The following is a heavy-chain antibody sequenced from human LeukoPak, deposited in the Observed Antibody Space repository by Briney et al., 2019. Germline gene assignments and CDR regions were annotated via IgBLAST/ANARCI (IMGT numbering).Heavy chain of an antibody. Sequence: PGGSLRLSCAASGFTFSNYWMSWVRQAPGKGLEWVANIKQDGSEKNYVDSVKGRFTVSRDNAKNSLYLQMNSLRAKDTAVYYCARDVSWQSLDYWGQGTLVTVSS. V-gene: IGHV3-7*01. CDR3: ARDVSWQSLDY. J-gene: IGHJ4*02. D-gene: IGHD6-13*01. CDR1: GFTFSNYW. CDR2: IKQDGSEK.